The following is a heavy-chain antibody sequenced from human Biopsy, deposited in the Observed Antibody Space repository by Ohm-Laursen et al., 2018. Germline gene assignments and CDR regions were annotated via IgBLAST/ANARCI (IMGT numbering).Heavy chain of an antibody. CDR3: ARDRGYYSDRTVPGYFDL. J-gene: IGHJ2*01. CDR1: GGSISSNSYY. D-gene: IGHD3-22*01. CDR2: VYYTGST. Sequence: SETLSLTCIVSGGSISSNSYYWSWIRQPPGKGLEWIGYVYYTGSTDYNPSLQSRVTISVDTSKNHFSLRLRSVTPADTAIYYCARDRGYYSDRTVPGYFDLWGRGTLVTVSS. V-gene: IGHV4-61*03.